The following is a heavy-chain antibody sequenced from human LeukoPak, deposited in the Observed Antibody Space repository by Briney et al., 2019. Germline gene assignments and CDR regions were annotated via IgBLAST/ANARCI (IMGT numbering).Heavy chain of an antibody. J-gene: IGHJ6*02. D-gene: IGHD3-10*01. Sequence: SETLSLTCTVSGGSISSYYWSWIRQPPGKGLEWIGYIYYSGSTNYNPSLKSRVTISVDTSKNQFSLKLSSVTAADTAVYYCARARDGWFGEPRNNYYYYGMDVWGQGTTVTVSS. CDR2: IYYSGST. CDR3: ARARDGWFGEPRNNYYYYGMDV. CDR1: GGSISSYY. V-gene: IGHV4-59*01.